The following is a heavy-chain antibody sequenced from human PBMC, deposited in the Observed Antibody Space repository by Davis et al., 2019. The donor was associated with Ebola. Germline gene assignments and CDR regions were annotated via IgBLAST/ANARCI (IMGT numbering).Heavy chain of an antibody. D-gene: IGHD1-14*01. CDR2: ISSSSSYI. Sequence: GESLKISCAASGFTFSSYSMNWVRQAPGKGLEWVSSISSSSSYIYYADSVKGRFTISRDNAKNSLYLQMNSLRAEDTAVYYCARDPNHDYYYYYGMDVWGQGTTVTVSS. V-gene: IGHV3-21*01. J-gene: IGHJ6*02. CDR3: ARDPNHDYYYYYGMDV. CDR1: GFTFSSYS.